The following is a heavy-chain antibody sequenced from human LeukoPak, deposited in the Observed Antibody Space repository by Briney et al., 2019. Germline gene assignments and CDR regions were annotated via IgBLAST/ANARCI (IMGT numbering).Heavy chain of an antibody. CDR3: AREGGPYRPLDY. CDR2: VNLQGST. CDR1: GGSITNTNY. J-gene: IGHJ4*02. Sequence: SETLSLTCGDSGGSITNTNYWTWVRQPPGKGLEWIGEVNLQGSTNYNPSLMGRVAISVDTSGNHISLQLTSVTAADTAVYYCAREGGPYRPLDYSGQGTLVTVSS. V-gene: IGHV4-4*02.